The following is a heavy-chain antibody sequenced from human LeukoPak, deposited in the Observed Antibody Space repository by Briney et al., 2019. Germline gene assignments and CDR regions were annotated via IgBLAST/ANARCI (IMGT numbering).Heavy chain of an antibody. CDR3: ARHRSSWLIDY. Sequence: GRSLRLSCAASGFTFSRYGMHWVRQAPGKGLEWVAVIWHDGSNKYYADSVKGRFTISRDNSKNTLFLQMNSLRAEDTAVYYCARHRSSWLIDYWGRGTLVTVSS. J-gene: IGHJ4*02. CDR2: IWHDGSNK. CDR1: GFTFSRYG. D-gene: IGHD6-6*01. V-gene: IGHV3-33*01.